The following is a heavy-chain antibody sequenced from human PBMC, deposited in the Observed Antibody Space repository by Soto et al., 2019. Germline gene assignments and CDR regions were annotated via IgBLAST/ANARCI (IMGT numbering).Heavy chain of an antibody. V-gene: IGHV3-7*03. Sequence: PGGSLRLSCVGSGFRFSDYPLHWVRQAPGQGLEWVAHINRRGTSTHYVDSVRGRFSTSTDNTRNSFYLNMHSLRVGDTATHYCVRGTPTPGLDIWGRGTTVTVSS. CDR2: INRRGTST. D-gene: IGHD1-1*01. J-gene: IGHJ6*02. CDR3: VRGTPTPGLDI. CDR1: GFRFSDYP.